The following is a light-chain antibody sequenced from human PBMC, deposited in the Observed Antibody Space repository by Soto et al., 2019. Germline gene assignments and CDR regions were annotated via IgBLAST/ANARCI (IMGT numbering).Light chain of an antibody. CDR1: ESIDDW. Sequence: DIQMTQSPSTLSASVGDRVTITCRASESIDDWLAWYQQKPGKAPKLLIYTASSLQSGVPSRFSGSGSGTEFTLTIRSLQPDDFATYYCQQYHRYITFGPGTRLEIK. V-gene: IGKV1-5*03. CDR3: QQYHRYIT. CDR2: TAS. J-gene: IGKJ5*01.